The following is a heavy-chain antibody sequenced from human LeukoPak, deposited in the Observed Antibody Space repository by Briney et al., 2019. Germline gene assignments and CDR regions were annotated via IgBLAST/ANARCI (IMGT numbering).Heavy chain of an antibody. CDR3: ARDGGAQYYYDSSGYRGDFDY. D-gene: IGHD3-22*01. Sequence: ASVKVSCKASGYTFTSYYMHWVRQAPGRGLEWMGIINLSGGSTSYAQKFQGRVTMTRDTSTSTVYMELSSLRSEDTAVYYCARDGGAQYYYDSSGYRGDFDYWGQGTLVTVSS. CDR1: GYTFTSYY. CDR2: INLSGGST. V-gene: IGHV1-46*01. J-gene: IGHJ4*02.